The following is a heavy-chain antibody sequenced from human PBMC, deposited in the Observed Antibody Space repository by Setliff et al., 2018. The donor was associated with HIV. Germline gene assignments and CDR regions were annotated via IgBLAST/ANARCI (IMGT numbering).Heavy chain of an antibody. Sequence: PSETLSLTCTVAGGSISSGSYYWLWIRQPAGKGLECIGRIYTSGSTKYNPALKSRVTISVDTSMNQFSLKVNSVTAADTAVYYCARVARGGHSNRWYYFDYRDQGTLVNVSS. CDR2: IYTSGST. D-gene: IGHD6-13*01. J-gene: IGHJ4*02. V-gene: IGHV4-61*02. CDR3: ARVARGGHSNRWYYFDY. CDR1: GGSISSGSYY.